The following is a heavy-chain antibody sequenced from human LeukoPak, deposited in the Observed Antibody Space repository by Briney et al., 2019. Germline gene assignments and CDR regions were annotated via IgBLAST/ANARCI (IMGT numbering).Heavy chain of an antibody. J-gene: IGHJ4*02. CDR3: ASHGGQSSAPFIDF. Sequence: GGSLRLSCVASGFASSGNYMSWVRQAPGGGLEWVSLIYSTFDTSYTDSVRGRFTISRDNSKNTVYLQMNSLRVEDTAVYYCASHGGQSSAPFIDFWGQGTLVTVSS. CDR2: IYSTFDT. CDR1: GFASSGNY. V-gene: IGHV3-66*04. D-gene: IGHD3-10*01.